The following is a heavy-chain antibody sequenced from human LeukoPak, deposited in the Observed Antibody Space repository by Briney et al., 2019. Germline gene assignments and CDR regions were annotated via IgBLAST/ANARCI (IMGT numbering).Heavy chain of an antibody. CDR2: ILYDGNNK. Sequence: PGGSLRLPCAVSGFTFNTYAMHCVRQAPGKGLEWVAVILYDGNNKYYADSVKGRFTISRDNSKNTLYLQMNSLIPEDTAIYYCARDSFGMDVWGQGTTVTVS. V-gene: IGHV3-30-3*01. D-gene: IGHD3-16*01. CDR1: GFTFNTYA. CDR3: ARDSFGMDV. J-gene: IGHJ6*02.